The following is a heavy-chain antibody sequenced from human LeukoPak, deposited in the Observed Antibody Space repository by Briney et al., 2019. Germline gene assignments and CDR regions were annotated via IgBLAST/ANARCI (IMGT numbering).Heavy chain of an antibody. CDR2: IYPGNSDT. J-gene: IGHJ4*02. Sequence: GESLKISCKGSGYKFTSYWIGWVRQMPGQGLEWMGIIYPGNSDTRYSPSFQGQVTISADKSIGTACLQWSSLKASDTAMYYCVRLESGGYYYVVYWGQGTLVTVSS. V-gene: IGHV5-51*01. CDR3: VRLESGGYYYVVY. CDR1: GYKFTSYW. D-gene: IGHD3-22*01.